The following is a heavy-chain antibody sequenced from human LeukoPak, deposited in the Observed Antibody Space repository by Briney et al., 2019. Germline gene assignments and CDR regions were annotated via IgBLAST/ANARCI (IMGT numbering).Heavy chain of an antibody. J-gene: IGHJ4*02. D-gene: IGHD6-19*01. CDR2: IYYSGST. Sequence: TSSETLSLTCTVSGGSISSSSYYWGWIRQPPGKGLEWIGSIYYSGSTYYNPSLKSRVTISVDTSKNQFSLKLSSVTAEDTVVYYCARPSSGWAPGYHYRGQGTLVTVSS. V-gene: IGHV4-39*01. CDR3: ARPSSGWAPGYHY. CDR1: GGSISSSSYY.